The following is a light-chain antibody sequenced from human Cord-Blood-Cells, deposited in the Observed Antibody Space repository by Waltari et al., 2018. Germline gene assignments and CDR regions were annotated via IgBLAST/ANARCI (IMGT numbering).Light chain of an antibody. J-gene: IGKJ2*01. CDR1: QIISSY. CDR3: QQSDSTPYT. CDR2: AAS. V-gene: IGKV1-39*01. Sequence: IQMSRSPSSLSASVGDRVTVPCRARQIISSYLNWYQQKPGKAPKLLIYAASSLQSGVPSRFSGSGSGTDFTLTISSLQPEDFAAYYCQQSDSTPYTFGQGTKLEIK.